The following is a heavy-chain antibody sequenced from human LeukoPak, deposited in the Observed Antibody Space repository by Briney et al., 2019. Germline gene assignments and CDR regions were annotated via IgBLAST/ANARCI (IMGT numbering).Heavy chain of an antibody. V-gene: IGHV3-23*01. Sequence: GGSLRLSCAASGFTFSSYAMTWVRQAPGKGLEWLSAISGSGGSTYYADSVKGRFTISRDNSKNTLYLQMNSLRDEDTAVYYCARGGTYDIWGPGTRVTVSS. CDR3: ARGGTYDI. CDR1: GFTFSSYA. CDR2: ISGSGGST. J-gene: IGHJ3*02.